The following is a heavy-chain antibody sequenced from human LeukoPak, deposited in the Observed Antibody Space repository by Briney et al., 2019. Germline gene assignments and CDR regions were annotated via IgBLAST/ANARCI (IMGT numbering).Heavy chain of an antibody. CDR1: GYTFTTYH. CDR2: VSANTGNT. Sequence: ASVKVSCMASGYTFTTYHINWVRQAPGHGLEWMGWVSANTGNTNYAQKLQGRVTMTTDTTTNTVYLELRSLRSDDTAVYYCATGLPYSSSWYDYWGQGTLVTVSS. CDR3: ATGLPYSSSWYDY. J-gene: IGHJ4*02. D-gene: IGHD6-13*01. V-gene: IGHV1-18*01.